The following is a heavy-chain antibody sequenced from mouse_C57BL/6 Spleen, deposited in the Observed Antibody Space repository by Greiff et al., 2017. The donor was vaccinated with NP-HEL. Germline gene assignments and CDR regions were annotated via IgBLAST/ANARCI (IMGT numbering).Heavy chain of an antibody. Sequence: VQLQQPGAELVRPGTSVKLSCKASGYTFTSYWMHWVKQRPGQGLEWIGVIDPSDSYTNYNQKFKGKATLTVDTSSSTAYMQLSSLTSEDSAVYYCAREGDSTTVPWNAVDYWGQGTSVTVSS. CDR2: IDPSDSYT. D-gene: IGHD1-1*01. CDR1: GYTFTSYW. J-gene: IGHJ4*01. CDR3: AREGDSTTVPWNAVDY. V-gene: IGHV1-59*01.